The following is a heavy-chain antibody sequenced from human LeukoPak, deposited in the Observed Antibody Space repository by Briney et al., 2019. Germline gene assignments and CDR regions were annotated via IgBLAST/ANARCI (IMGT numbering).Heavy chain of an antibody. V-gene: IGHV1-3*01. CDR3: ARVVKAIQLWLDY. J-gene: IGHJ4*02. D-gene: IGHD5-18*01. CDR2: INAGNGNT. CDR1: GYTFTSYA. Sequence: ASVKVSCKASGYTFTSYAMHWVRQAPGQRLEWMGSINAGNGNTKYSQKFQGRVTITRDTSASTAYMELSSLRSEDTAVYYCARVVKAIQLWLDYWGQGTLVTVSS.